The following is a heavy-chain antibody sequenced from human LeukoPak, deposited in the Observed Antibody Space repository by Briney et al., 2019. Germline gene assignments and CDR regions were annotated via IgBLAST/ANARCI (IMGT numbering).Heavy chain of an antibody. Sequence: GGSLRLSCAASGCTFSSYAMSWVRQAPGQGLGWVSAISGSGGSTYYADSVKGRFTISSDNSRNSLSLQMNSLTAEDTAVFYCARDRQGSFIYWGQGTLVTVSS. V-gene: IGHV3-23*01. CDR3: ARDRQGSFIY. CDR2: ISGSGGST. CDR1: GCTFSSYA. J-gene: IGHJ4*02. D-gene: IGHD6-19*01.